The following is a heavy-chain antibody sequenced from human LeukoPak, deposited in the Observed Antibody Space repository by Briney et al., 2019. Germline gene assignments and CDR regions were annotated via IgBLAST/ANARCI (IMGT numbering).Heavy chain of an antibody. CDR3: AKDRSGYDPKMIDY. CDR2: ISGSGGST. CDR1: GFTFGSYA. J-gene: IGHJ4*02. V-gene: IGHV3-23*01. D-gene: IGHD5-12*01. Sequence: GGSLRLSCAASGFTFGSYAMSWVRQAPGKGLEWVSAISGSGGSTYYADSVKGRFTISRDNSKNTLYLQMNSLRAEDTAVYYCAKDRSGYDPKMIDYWGQGTLVTVSS.